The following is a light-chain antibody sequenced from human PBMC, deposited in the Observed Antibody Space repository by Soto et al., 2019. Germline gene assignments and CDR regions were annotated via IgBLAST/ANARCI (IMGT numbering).Light chain of an antibody. CDR3: QTLATASHVV. CDR1: SGHTSYA. Sequence: QLVLTQSPSASASLGASVKLTCTLSSGHTSYAIAWHQQQPEKGPRYLMKLNSDGSHSSGDGIPDRFSGSSSGAERYLTISSLQSEDEADYYCQTLATASHVVFGGGTKLTVL. V-gene: IGLV4-69*01. CDR2: LNSDGSH. J-gene: IGLJ2*01.